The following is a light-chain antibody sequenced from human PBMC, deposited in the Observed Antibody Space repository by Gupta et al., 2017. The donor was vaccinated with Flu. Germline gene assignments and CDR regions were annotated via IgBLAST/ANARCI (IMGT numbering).Light chain of an antibody. CDR3: KQSVQLPLT. Sequence: DVVMTQTPLSLSVTPEQPPPISCRSSQTLLHSDGKTYLYWYLQKPGQPPQLLIYEVSNRLSGVPDRFSGSGSGTDFTLKISRVEAEDIGVYYCKQSVQLPLTFGGGTKVEI. CDR1: QTLLHSDGKTY. CDR2: EVS. J-gene: IGKJ4*01. V-gene: IGKV2D-29*01.